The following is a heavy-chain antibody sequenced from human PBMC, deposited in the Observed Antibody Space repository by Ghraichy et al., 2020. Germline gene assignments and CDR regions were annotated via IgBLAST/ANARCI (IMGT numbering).Heavy chain of an antibody. CDR1: GGTFSRNT. D-gene: IGHD2-2*01. J-gene: IGHJ6*02. V-gene: IGHV1-69*02. Sequence: SVKVSCKASGGTFSRNTFSWVRQAPGQGLEWMGRVIPVLAIANYPQKFQGRVTLTADKSTSTAYMELSSLRSEDTAVYYCARADCSSASSAADRSSCFSYNYRLDVWGQGTSVIVSS. CDR2: VIPVLAIA. CDR3: ARADCSSASSAADRSSCFSYNYRLDV.